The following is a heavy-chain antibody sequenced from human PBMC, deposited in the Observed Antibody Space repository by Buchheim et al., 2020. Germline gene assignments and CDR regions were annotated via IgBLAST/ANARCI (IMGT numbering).Heavy chain of an antibody. V-gene: IGHV4-31*03. CDR2: IYYTGAT. Sequence: QMQLQESGPGLVKPLQTLSLTCTVSGGSINRGGYYWSWIRQHSVRGLGWIGYIYYTGATYYSTSLKSRVSISVDMSKNQFSLRVNSVTAADTAVYFCARDGYNNFGEYFAMDVWGQGT. D-gene: IGHD4-11*01. J-gene: IGHJ6*02. CDR1: GGSINRGGYY. CDR3: ARDGYNNFGEYFAMDV.